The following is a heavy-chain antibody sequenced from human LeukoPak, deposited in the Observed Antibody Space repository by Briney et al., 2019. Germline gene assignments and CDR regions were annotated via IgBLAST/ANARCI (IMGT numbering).Heavy chain of an antibody. V-gene: IGHV3-30-3*01. CDR2: ISYDGSNK. CDR3: ARSGSSGYGDYVGFRDAFDI. D-gene: IGHD4-17*01. J-gene: IGHJ3*02. CDR1: GFTFSSYA. Sequence: GGSLRLSCAASGFTFSSYAMHWVRQAPGKGLEWVAVISYDGSNKYYADSVKGRFTISRDNSKNTLYLQMNSLRAEDTAVYYCARSGSSGYGDYVGFRDAFDIWGQGTMVTVSS.